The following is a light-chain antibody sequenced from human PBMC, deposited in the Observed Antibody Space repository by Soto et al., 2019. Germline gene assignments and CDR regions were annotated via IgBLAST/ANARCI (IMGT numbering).Light chain of an antibody. CDR1: HSVPTNY. Sequence: EIVLTQSPGTLSLFPGERVTLSFSASHSVPTNYLAWHQQKPGQSPRLLIYGASTRATGIPERFSGSGSGTDFTLTISRLEPEDFAVYYCQDYGSSAWTFGQATKVESK. CDR3: QDYGSSAWT. V-gene: IGKV3-20*01. J-gene: IGKJ1*01. CDR2: GAS.